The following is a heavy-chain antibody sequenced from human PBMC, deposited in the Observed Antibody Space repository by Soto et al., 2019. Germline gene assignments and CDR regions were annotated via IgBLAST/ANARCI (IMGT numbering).Heavy chain of an antibody. D-gene: IGHD2-8*01. CDR1: GYSFTSFG. Sequence: QVQLVQSGGEVKKPGASVKVSCKATGYSFTSFGISWVRQAPGQGLEWMGWISAYNGNTNYAQKLQGRVTMTTDTSTSTAYMELRSLTSDDTAVYYCARDRSMYYGMDVWGQGTTVTVSS. CDR2: ISAYNGNT. J-gene: IGHJ6*02. CDR3: ARDRSMYYGMDV. V-gene: IGHV1-18*01.